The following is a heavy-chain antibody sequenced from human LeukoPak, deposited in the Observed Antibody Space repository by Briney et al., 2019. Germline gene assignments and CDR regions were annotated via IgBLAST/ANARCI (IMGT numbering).Heavy chain of an antibody. J-gene: IGHJ4*02. CDR3: ARDLSGIASFDY. CDR2: INPNSGGT. Sequence: AASVKVSCKASGYTFTGYYMHWVRQAPGQGLEWMGWINPNSGGTNYAQKFQGRVTMTRDTSISTAYMELSRLRSDDTAVYYCARDLSGIASFDYWGQGTLVTVSS. D-gene: IGHD6-13*01. V-gene: IGHV1-2*02. CDR1: GYTFTGYY.